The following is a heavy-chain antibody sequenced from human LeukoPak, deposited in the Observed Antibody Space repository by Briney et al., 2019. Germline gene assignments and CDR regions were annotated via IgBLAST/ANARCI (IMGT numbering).Heavy chain of an antibody. CDR3: ARDRGAYYDSSGHGYFDL. V-gene: IGHV1-3*01. J-gene: IGHJ2*01. Sequence: ASVKVSCKASGYTFTSYAMHWVRQAPGQRLEWMGWINAGNGNTKYSQKFQGRATITRDTSASTAYMELSSLRSEDTAVYYCARDRGAYYDSSGHGYFDLWGRGTLVTVSS. CDR2: INAGNGNT. D-gene: IGHD3-22*01. CDR1: GYTFTSYA.